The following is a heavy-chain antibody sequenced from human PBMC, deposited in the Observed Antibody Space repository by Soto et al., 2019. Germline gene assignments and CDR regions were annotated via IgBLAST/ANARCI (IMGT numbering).Heavy chain of an antibody. Sequence: ALVKVSRKAAGYSFSVYHIDWLRLDHGNGLEWLGRINPKSGGTSTAQKFQGWVTMTTDTSISTASMELTRLTSDDTAIYYCARGDSTDCSNGVCSFFYNHDMDVCGQRTTGTLSS. CDR2: INPKSGGT. V-gene: IGHV1-2*04. CDR1: GYSFSVYH. CDR3: ARGDSTDCSNGVCSFFYNHDMDV. D-gene: IGHD2-8*01. J-gene: IGHJ6*02.